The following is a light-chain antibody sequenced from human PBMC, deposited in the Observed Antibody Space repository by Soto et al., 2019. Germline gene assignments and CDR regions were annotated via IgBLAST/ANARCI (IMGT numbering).Light chain of an antibody. CDR2: SAS. V-gene: IGKV1-39*01. CDR3: QQSYRTPHT. Sequence: DIQMTQSTSSLSASVGDRVTITCRASQGVSAYLLWYQQRQGRAPRLLIYSASSLLSGVPSRFSGSGSGTNFTLTISRLQPEDFATYYCQQSYRTPHTFGQATKLEPK. CDR1: QGVSAY. J-gene: IGKJ2*01.